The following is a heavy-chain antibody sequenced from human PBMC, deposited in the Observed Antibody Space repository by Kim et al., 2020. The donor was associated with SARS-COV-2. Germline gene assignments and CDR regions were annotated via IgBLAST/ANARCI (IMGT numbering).Heavy chain of an antibody. CDR2: IHPGDSDT. D-gene: IGHD2-15*01. Sequence: GESLKISCKGSGYSFTNYWIGWMRQMSGKGLEWMGIIHPGDSDTRYSPSFQGQVTISADNSISTAYLQWSSLKASDTAMYYCARASYCSGGSCYGNFDWFDPWGRGTQVTVSS. CDR1: GYSFTNYW. V-gene: IGHV5-51*01. J-gene: IGHJ5*02. CDR3: ARASYCSGGSCYGNFDWFDP.